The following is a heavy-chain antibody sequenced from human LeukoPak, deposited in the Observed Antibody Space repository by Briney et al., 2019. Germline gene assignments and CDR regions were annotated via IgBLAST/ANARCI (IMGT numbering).Heavy chain of an antibody. CDR3: ASGVCSSTSCWDWFDP. Sequence: ASVKVSCKASGYTFTGYYMHWVRQAPGQGLEWMGWINPNSGGTNYAQKFQGRVTMTRDTSISTAYMELSRLRSDDTAVYYCASGVCSSTSCWDWFDPWGQGTLATVSS. CDR1: GYTFTGYY. J-gene: IGHJ5*02. V-gene: IGHV1-2*02. D-gene: IGHD2-2*01. CDR2: INPNSGGT.